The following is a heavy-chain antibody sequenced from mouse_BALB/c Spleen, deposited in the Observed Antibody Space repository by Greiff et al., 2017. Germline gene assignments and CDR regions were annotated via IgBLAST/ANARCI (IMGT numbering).Heavy chain of an antibody. CDR1: GYSITSGYY. J-gene: IGHJ3*01. D-gene: IGHD2-4*01. CDR2: ISYDGSN. V-gene: IGHV3-6*02. CDR3: ARGDYGTY. Sequence: ESGPGLVKPSQSPSLTCSVTGYSITSGYYWNWIRQFPGNKLEWMGYISYDGSNNYNPSLKNRISITRDTSKNQFFLKLNSVTTEDTATYYCARGDYGTYWGQGTLVTVSA.